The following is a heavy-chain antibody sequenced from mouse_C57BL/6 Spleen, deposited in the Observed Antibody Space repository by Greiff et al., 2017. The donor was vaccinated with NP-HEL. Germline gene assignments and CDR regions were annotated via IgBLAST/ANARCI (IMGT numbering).Heavy chain of an antibody. CDR3: ARVGYGSSPGYFDV. D-gene: IGHD1-1*01. CDR2: ISDGGSYT. CDR1: GFTFSSYA. V-gene: IGHV5-4*03. Sequence: EVKLVESGGGLVKPGGSLKLSCAASGFTFSSYAMSWVRQTPEKRLEWVATISDGGSYTYYPDNVKGRFTISRDNAKNNLYLQMSHLKSEDTAMYYCARVGYGSSPGYFDVWGTGTTVTVSS. J-gene: IGHJ1*03.